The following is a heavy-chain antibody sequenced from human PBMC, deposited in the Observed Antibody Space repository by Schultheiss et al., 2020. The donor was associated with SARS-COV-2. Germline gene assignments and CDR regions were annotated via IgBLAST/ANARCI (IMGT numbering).Heavy chain of an antibody. J-gene: IGHJ5*02. CDR1: GDSVSSNSAA. D-gene: IGHD3-3*01. Sequence: SQTLSLTCAISGDSVSSNSAAWNWIRQSPSRGLEWLGRTYYRSKWYNDYAVSVKSRITINPDTSKNQFSLQLNSVTPEDTAVYYCARGVDDFWPHPRGNWFDPWGQGTLVTVSS. V-gene: IGHV6-1*01. CDR3: ARGVDDFWPHPRGNWFDP. CDR2: TYYRSKWYN.